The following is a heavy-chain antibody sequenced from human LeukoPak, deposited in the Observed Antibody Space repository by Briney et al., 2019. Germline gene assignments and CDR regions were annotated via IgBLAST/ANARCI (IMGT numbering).Heavy chain of an antibody. J-gene: IGHJ4*02. CDR1: GGSISSGGYY. D-gene: IGHD5-12*01. V-gene: IGHV4-31*03. Sequence: TQTLSLTCTVSGGSISSGGYYWSWIRQHPGKGLEWIGYIYYSGSTYCNPSLKSRVTISVDTSKNQFSLKLSSVTAADTAVYYCARERPLASYYFDYWGQGTLVTVSS. CDR3: ARERPLASYYFDY. CDR2: IYYSGST.